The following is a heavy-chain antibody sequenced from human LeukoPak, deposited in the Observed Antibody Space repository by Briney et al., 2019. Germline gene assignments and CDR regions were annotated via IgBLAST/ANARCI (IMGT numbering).Heavy chain of an antibody. J-gene: IGHJ5*02. CDR3: ARVSYGSGNSLFDP. Sequence: SETLSLTCTVSGGSISSSSYYWGWVRQPPGKGLEWIGSIYYSGSTYYNPSLKSRVTISVDTSKNQFSLKLSSVTAADTAVYYCARVSYGSGNSLFDPWGQGTLVTVSS. V-gene: IGHV4-39*07. CDR1: GGSISSSSYY. D-gene: IGHD3-10*01. CDR2: IYYSGST.